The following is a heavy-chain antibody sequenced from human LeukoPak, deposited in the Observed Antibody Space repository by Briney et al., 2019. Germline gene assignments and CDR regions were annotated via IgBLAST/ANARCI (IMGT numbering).Heavy chain of an antibody. J-gene: IGHJ4*02. CDR2: INPNRGGT. CDR1: GYTFTGYY. Sequence: SAVKVSCKASGYTFTGYYMHWVRQAPGQAREWMGWINPNRGGTNYAQKLQGRVTMIRDTSISTAYMELSRLRSDDTAVYYCARVTSYYYDSSGYFDYWGQGTLVTVSS. V-gene: IGHV1-2*02. D-gene: IGHD3-22*01. CDR3: ARVTSYYYDSSGYFDY.